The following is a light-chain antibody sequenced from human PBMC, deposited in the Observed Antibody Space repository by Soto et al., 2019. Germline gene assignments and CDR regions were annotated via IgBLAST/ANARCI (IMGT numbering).Light chain of an antibody. CDR1: SSNIGAGYD. CDR3: QSYDGRLSGGV. J-gene: IGLJ3*02. Sequence: QLVLTQPPSVSGAPGQRVTISCTGSSSNIGAGYDVHWFQQLPGTAPKLLIYGHSNRPSGVPDRFSGSKSGTSASLAITGLQAEDEADYYCQSYDGRLSGGVFGGGTKLTVL. V-gene: IGLV1-40*01. CDR2: GHS.